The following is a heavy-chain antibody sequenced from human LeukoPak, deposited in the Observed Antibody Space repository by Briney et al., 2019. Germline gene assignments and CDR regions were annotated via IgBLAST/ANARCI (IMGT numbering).Heavy chain of an antibody. D-gene: IGHD6-25*01. V-gene: IGHV3-23*01. J-gene: IGHJ4*02. CDR2: ISGSGSST. CDR3: AKGSAAGRPYYFDY. Sequence: GGSLRLSCAASGFTVSSNYMSWVRQAPGKGLEWVSAISGSGSSTYYADSVKGRFTISKDGSKTILYLQMNSLRAEDAAVYFCAKGSAAGRPYYFDYWGQGTLVTVSS. CDR1: GFTVSSNY.